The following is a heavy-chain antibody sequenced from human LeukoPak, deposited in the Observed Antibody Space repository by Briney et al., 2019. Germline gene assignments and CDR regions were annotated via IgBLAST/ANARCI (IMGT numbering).Heavy chain of an antibody. CDR1: YGSISSINYY. CDR2: IDASGST. CDR3: AGGYCSSTSCYPFDY. V-gene: IGHV4-61*02. J-gene: IGHJ4*02. D-gene: IGHD2-2*01. Sequence: SETLSLTCTVSYGSISSINYYWTWIRQPAGRGLEWIGRIDASGSTNYSPSLKSRVTISVDTSKNQFSLRLSSVTAADTAVYYCAGGYCSSTSCYPFDYWGQGTLVTVSS.